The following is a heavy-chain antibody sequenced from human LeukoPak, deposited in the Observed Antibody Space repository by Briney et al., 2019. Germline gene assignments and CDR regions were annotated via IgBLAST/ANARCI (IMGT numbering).Heavy chain of an antibody. D-gene: IGHD3-16*01. CDR2: LNSDGSST. J-gene: IGHJ4*02. V-gene: IGHV3-74*01. CDR1: GFTFSNYW. Sequence: GGSLRLSCAASGFTFSNYWMHWGRQAPGKGLVWVSRLNSDGSSTNYADSVKGRFTISRDNAKNTLYLQMNSLRDEDTAVFYCARSRYDYIWGIDYWGQGTLVTISS. CDR3: ARSRYDYIWGIDY.